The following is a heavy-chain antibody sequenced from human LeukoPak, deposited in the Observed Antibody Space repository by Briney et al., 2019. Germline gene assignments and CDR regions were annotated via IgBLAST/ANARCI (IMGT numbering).Heavy chain of an antibody. V-gene: IGHV1-69*13. J-gene: IGHJ4*02. D-gene: IGHD3-22*01. CDR3: ARVPIQWGSSGYYPY. CDR1: GGTFSSYA. Sequence: ASVKVSCKASGGTFSSYAISWVRQAPGQGLEWMGGIIPIFGTANYAQKFQGRVTITADESTSTAYMELSSLRSEDTAVYYCARVPIQWGSSGYYPYWGQGTLVTVSS. CDR2: IIPIFGTA.